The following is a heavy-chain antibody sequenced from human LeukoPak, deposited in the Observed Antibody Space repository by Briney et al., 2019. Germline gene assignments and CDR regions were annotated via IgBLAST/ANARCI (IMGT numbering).Heavy chain of an antibody. J-gene: IGHJ4*02. D-gene: IGHD1-1*01. CDR1: GGTFSSYA. CDR2: IIPIFGIA. V-gene: IGHV1-69*04. Sequence: GSSVKVSCKASGGTFSSYAISWVRQAPGQGLEWMGRIIPIFGIANYAQKFQGRVTITADKSTSTAYMELSSLRSEDTAVYYCARGRVRRVLDPYYFDYWAREPWSPSPQ. CDR3: ARGRVRRVLDPYYFDY.